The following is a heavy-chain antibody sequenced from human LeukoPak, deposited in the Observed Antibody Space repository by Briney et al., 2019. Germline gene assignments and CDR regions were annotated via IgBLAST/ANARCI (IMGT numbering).Heavy chain of an antibody. V-gene: IGHV3-33*06. CDR1: GFTFSSYG. CDR3: AKGSSSWNYYYYYYMDV. D-gene: IGHD6-13*01. Sequence: PGGSLRLSCAASGFTFSSYGMHWVRQAPGKGLEWVAVIWYDGSNKYYADSVKGRFTISRDNSKNTLYLQMNSLRAEDTAVYYCAKGSSSWNYYYYYYMDVWGKGTTVTVSS. J-gene: IGHJ6*03. CDR2: IWYDGSNK.